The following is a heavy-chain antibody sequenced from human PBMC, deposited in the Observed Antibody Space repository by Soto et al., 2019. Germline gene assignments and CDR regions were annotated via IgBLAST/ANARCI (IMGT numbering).Heavy chain of an antibody. CDR3: EKLIWNDWGVSFAI. CDR2: IYYSGNT. J-gene: IGHJ3*02. D-gene: IGHD1-1*01. V-gene: IGHV4-59*08. Sequence: QVQLQESGPGLVKPSETLSLTCTVSSDSISSYYWSWIRQPPGKGLEWIGYIYYSGNTNYNPSLTVRFSYAETRSNTRFPLRLSFVTAADAAVYSGEKLIWNDWGVSFAIWAKKTMVT. CDR1: SDSISSYY.